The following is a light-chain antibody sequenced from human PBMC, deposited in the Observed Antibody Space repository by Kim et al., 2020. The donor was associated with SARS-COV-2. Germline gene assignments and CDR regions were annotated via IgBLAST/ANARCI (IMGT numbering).Light chain of an antibody. V-gene: IGLV4-69*01. CDR2: LNSDGSH. CDR3: QTWGTGIVV. CDR1: SGHSSDA. J-gene: IGLJ2*01. Sequence: AVKLTCTLGSGHSSDAIAWHQQQPEKGPRYLMKLNSDGSHSKGDGIPDRFSGSSSGAERYLTISSLQSEDEADYYCQTWGTGIVVFGGGTQLTVL.